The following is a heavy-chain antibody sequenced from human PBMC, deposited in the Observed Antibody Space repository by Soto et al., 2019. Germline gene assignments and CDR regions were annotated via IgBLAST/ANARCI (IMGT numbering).Heavy chain of an antibody. CDR1: GRTVSSYY. CDR3: ARIPYDNSGTIFDY. J-gene: IGHJ4*02. V-gene: IGHV3-53*01. Sequence: PGGSLRLSCAVSGRTVSSYYMSWVRQAAGKGLEWVSVIYAGTITYYADSVKGRFTIYRDNSKNTLNLEMNSLRVEDTAVYYCARIPYDNSGTIFDYWGQGTLVTVSS. CDR2: IYAGTIT. D-gene: IGHD3-22*01.